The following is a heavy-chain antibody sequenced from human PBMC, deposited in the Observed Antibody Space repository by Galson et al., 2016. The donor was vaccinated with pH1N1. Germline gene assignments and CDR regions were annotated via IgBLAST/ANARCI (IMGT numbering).Heavy chain of an antibody. D-gene: IGHD5-12*01. V-gene: IGHV1-2*02. Sequence: QSGAEVKKPGASVKVSCKASGYTFTGYYMHWVRQAPGQGLEWMGWINPNSGGRNYAQKFQGRVTMTRDTSISTAYMELSRLRSDDTAVYSCARGSGYSGYDPEYYSDYWGQGTLVTVSS. CDR2: INPNSGGR. J-gene: IGHJ4*02. CDR1: GYTFTGYY. CDR3: ARGSGYSGYDPEYYSDY.